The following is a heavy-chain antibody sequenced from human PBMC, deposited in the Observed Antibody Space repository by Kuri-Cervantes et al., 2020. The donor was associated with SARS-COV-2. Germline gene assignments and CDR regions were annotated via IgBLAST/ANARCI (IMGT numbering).Heavy chain of an antibody. CDR1: GGSISSGDYY. D-gene: IGHD2-2*02. J-gene: IGHJ4*02. Sequence: GSLRLSCTVSGGSISSGDYYWGWIRQPPGKGLEWIGSIYYSGSTYYNPSLKSRVTISVDTSKNQFSLKLSSVTAADTAVYYCARGAYCSSTSCYNENYFDYWGQGTLVTVSS. V-gene: IGHV4-39*07. CDR2: IYYSGST. CDR3: ARGAYCSSTSCYNENYFDY.